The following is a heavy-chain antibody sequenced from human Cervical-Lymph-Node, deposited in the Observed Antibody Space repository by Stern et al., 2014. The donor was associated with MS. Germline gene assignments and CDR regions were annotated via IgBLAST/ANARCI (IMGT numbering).Heavy chain of an antibody. V-gene: IGHV2-5*02. D-gene: IGHD3-3*01. CDR3: ARTDYSLLSGYSHFDY. J-gene: IGHJ4*02. Sequence: QVTLKESGPTLVKPTQTLTLTCTFSGFSFTSSRMGVGWIRQPPGKALEWLALIYWDDDTRYSPSLKTRLTITKDNSKSQVVLRLTNMAPEDTGTYYCARTDYSLLSGYSHFDYCGQVAPVTVSS. CDR2: IYWDDDT. CDR1: GFSFTSSRMG.